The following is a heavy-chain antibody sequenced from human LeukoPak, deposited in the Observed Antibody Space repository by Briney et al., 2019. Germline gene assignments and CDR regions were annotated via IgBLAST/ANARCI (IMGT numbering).Heavy chain of an antibody. CDR2: ISYDGSNK. D-gene: IGHD6-19*01. J-gene: IGHJ3*02. CDR3: AKAYYSGWKGAFDI. V-gene: IGHV3-30*18. Sequence: GGSLRLSCSASGFTFSSHGFHWVRQAPGKGLEWVAVISYDGSNKYYADSVKGRFTISRDNSKNTLYLQMNSLRAEDTAVYYCAKAYYSGWKGAFDIWGQGTMVTVSS. CDR1: GFTFSSHG.